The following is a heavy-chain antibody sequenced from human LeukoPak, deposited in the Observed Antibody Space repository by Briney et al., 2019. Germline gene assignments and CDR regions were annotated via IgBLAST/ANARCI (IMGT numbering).Heavy chain of an antibody. CDR2: IYPGDSDT. V-gene: IGHV5-51*01. CDR1: GSSFTSYW. J-gene: IGHJ4*02. D-gene: IGHD6-13*01. CDR3: ARLYRSWYGEIDY. Sequence: PGESLQISCQGSGSSFTSYWIGWVRQMPGKGLEWMGIIYPGDSDTRYSPSFQGQVTISADKSIRTAYLQWSSLKASDTAMYYCARLYRSWYGEIDYWGQGTLVTVSS.